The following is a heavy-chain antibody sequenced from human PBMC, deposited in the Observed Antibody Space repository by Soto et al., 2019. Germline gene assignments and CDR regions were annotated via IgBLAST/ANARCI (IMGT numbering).Heavy chain of an antibody. CDR3: TSTVTKEDY. V-gene: IGHV3-73*02. CDR2: IRSKANSYAT. CDR1: GFTFSGSA. D-gene: IGHD4-17*01. Sequence: EVQLVESGGGLVQPGGSLKLSCAASGFTFSGSAMHWVRQASGKGLEWVGRIRSKANSYATAYAASVKGRFTISTDDSKNTAYLQMNSLKTEDTAVYYCTSTVTKEDYWGQGTLVTVSS. J-gene: IGHJ4*02.